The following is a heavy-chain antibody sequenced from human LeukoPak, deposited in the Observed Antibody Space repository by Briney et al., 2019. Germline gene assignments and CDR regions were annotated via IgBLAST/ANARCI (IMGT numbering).Heavy chain of an antibody. J-gene: IGHJ4*02. CDR3: ARDEVGYDSSGYLFDY. Sequence: APVKVSCKASGYTFTSYAMHWVRQAPGQRLEWMGWINAGNGNTKYSQKFQGRVTITRDTSASTAYMELSSLRSEDTAVYYCARDEVGYDSSGYLFDYWGQGTLVTVSP. CDR1: GYTFTSYA. V-gene: IGHV1-3*01. D-gene: IGHD3-22*01. CDR2: INAGNGNT.